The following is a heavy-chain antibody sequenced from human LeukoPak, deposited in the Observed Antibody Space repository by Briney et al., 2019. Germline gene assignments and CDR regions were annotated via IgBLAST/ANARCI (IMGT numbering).Heavy chain of an antibody. Sequence: GGSLRLSCAASGFNFNNHVMHWVRQAPGKGLEWLAVISSDGSLKYYADCAKGRFTLSRDNSQNTLYLQMNSLRSEDTAVYYCAKDSTGSCYSPLDLWGRGTLVTVSS. V-gene: IGHV3-30*04. CDR3: AKDSTGSCYSPLDL. J-gene: IGHJ2*01. CDR1: GFNFNNHV. D-gene: IGHD2-15*01. CDR2: ISSDGSLK.